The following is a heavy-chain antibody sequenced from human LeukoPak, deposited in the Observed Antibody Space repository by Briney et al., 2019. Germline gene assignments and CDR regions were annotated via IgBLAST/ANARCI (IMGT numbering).Heavy chain of an antibody. D-gene: IGHD6-19*01. V-gene: IGHV3-48*03. CDR1: GFTFSSYE. CDR2: ISSSGSTI. J-gene: IGHJ4*02. Sequence: GGSLRLSCAASGFTFSSYEMNWVRQAPGKGLEWVSYISSSGSTIYYADSVKGRFTTSRDNAKNSLYLQMNSLRAEDTAVYYCARDRTDSSGWYVSSQYYFDYWGQGTLVTVSS. CDR3: ARDRTDSSGWYVSSQYYFDY.